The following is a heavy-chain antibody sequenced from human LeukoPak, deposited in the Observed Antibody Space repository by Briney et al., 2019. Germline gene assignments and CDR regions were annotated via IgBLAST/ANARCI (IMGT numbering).Heavy chain of an antibody. CDR2: LYPGGSDT. D-gene: IGHD3-22*01. J-gene: IGHJ4*02. V-gene: IGHV5-51*01. CDR3: ARELVYYDSSGYYGVEFDY. CDR1: GYSFTSYW. Sequence: GESLKIPCKGSGYSFTSYWIGWVRQMPGKGLEWRGNLYPGGSDTRYSPSFEGQVTISADKSISTAYLLWSRLKASDTAMYYCARELVYYDSSGYYGVEFDYWGQGTLVTVSS.